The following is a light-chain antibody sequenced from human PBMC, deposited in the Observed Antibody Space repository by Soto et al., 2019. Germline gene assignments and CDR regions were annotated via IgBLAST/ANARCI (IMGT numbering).Light chain of an antibody. J-gene: IGLJ3*02. CDR3: SAYTTFSTLV. V-gene: IGLV2-14*01. CDR2: EVR. CDR1: NRDVGSYNL. Sequence: QSALTQPASVSGSPGQSITIACTGTNRDVGSYNLVSWYQQRPGEAPKLIISEVRNRPSGISYRFTGSKSGNTASLTISGRQAEDEAYYYCSAYTTFSTLVFGGVTQLTVL.